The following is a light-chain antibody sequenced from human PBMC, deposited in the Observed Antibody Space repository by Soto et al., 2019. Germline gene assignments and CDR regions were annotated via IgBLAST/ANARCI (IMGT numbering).Light chain of an antibody. CDR2: DVS. CDR1: SRDVGGYNY. CDR3: SSYSTSPTLYV. Sequence: QSALTQPASVSGSPGQSITISCTGTSRDVGGYNYVSWYQHHPGKDPKLVIYDVSKRPSGVSERFSGSKSGNTASLTISGLQAEDEADYYCSSYSTSPTLYVFGTGTKVT. J-gene: IGLJ1*01. V-gene: IGLV2-14*03.